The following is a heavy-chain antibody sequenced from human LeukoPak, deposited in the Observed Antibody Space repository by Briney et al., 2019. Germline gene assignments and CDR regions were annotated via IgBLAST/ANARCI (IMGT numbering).Heavy chain of an antibody. CDR2: IKQDGSEE. J-gene: IGHJ4*02. CDR1: GFTFSSYW. D-gene: IGHD3-22*01. V-gene: IGHV3-7*03. CDR3: ARRAGDYSHPYDY. Sequence: GGSLRLSCAASGFTFSSYWMTWVRQTPGKGLEWVANIKQDGSEEYYVDSVKGRFTISRDNSKNTLYLQMNSLRAEDTAVYYCARRAGDYSHPYDYWGQGTVVTVSS.